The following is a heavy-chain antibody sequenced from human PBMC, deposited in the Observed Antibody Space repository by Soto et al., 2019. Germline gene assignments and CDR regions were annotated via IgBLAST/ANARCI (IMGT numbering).Heavy chain of an antibody. D-gene: IGHD3-10*01. CDR2: MYDTGST. CDR1: GASMSSGVYS. CDR3: ARDRGTGSFYPA. Sequence: QLQLQESGSGLVKPSQTLSLTCAVSGASMSSGVYSWSWIRQPPGKGLEWIGYMYDTGSTYYNPSLKPRVTISADMSKNLLSLNLTSVTAADTAVYYCARDRGTGSFYPAWGQGILVTVSS. J-gene: IGHJ5*02. V-gene: IGHV4-30-2*01.